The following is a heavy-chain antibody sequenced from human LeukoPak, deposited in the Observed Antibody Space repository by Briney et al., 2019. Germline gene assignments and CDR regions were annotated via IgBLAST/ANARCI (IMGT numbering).Heavy chain of an antibody. Sequence: GRSLRLSCAASGFTFDDYAMHWVRQAPGKGLEWVSGISWNSGSIGYADSVKGRFTISRDNAKNSLYLQMNSLRAEDTALYYCAKGSAAAGTRWVDYWGQGTLVTVSS. CDR3: AKGSAAAGTRWVDY. CDR1: GFTFDDYA. CDR2: ISWNSGSI. V-gene: IGHV3-9*01. J-gene: IGHJ4*02. D-gene: IGHD6-13*01.